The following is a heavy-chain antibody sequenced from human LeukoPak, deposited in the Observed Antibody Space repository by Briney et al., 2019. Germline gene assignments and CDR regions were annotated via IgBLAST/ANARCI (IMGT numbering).Heavy chain of an antibody. CDR1: GYSFTSYW. D-gene: IGHD3-3*01. CDR3: ASTIFGVVIPNDAFDI. V-gene: IGHV5-51*01. J-gene: IGHJ3*02. CDR2: IYPGDSDT. Sequence: GESLKISCKGSGYSFTSYWIGWVRQMPGKSLELMGVIYPGDSDTRYSPSFQGQVTISADKSISTAYLQWSSLKASDTAMYYCASTIFGVVIPNDAFDIWGQGTMVTVPS.